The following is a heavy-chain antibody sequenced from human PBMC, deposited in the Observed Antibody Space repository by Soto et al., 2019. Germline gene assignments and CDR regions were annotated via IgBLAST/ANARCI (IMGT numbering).Heavy chain of an antibody. D-gene: IGHD2-2*01. V-gene: IGHV1-18*04. CDR2: VSGNNGAS. J-gene: IGHJ5*01. Sequence: GASVKVSCKASGYTSADFGISWVRQAPGQGLEWMGWVSGNNGASNPAPKVQGRITMTLDTSMGVSYMALRSLRSDDTAIYYCVRDQKYFRVNGNWFDSWGQGTLVTVSS. CDR3: VRDQKYFRVNGNWFDS. CDR1: GYTSADFG.